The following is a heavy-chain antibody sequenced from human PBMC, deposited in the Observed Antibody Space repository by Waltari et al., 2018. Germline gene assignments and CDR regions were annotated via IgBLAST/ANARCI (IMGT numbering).Heavy chain of an antibody. V-gene: IGHV4-39*01. CDR3: ARQSCTRSTCYDYYYSYMDV. J-gene: IGHJ6*03. CDR1: GDFISSTTFY. CDR2: VSYSGIT. Sequence: QPQLQESGPGLVKPSETLSLSCNVSGDFISSTTFYWGWIRQPPGKGLEWIGSVSYSGITYYNPSLKSRVSISVDTSKNQFSLKLSSVTAADTAVYFCARQSCTRSTCYDYYYSYMDVWGKGTTVTVSS. D-gene: IGHD2-2*01.